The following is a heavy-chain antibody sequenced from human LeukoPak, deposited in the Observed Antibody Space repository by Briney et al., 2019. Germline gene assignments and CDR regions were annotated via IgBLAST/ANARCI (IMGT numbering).Heavy chain of an antibody. D-gene: IGHD3-3*01. CDR3: AKDPGGRFGDAFDI. CDR1: GFTFSNFW. J-gene: IGHJ3*02. Sequence: PGGSLRLSCAASGFTFSNFWMSWVRQAPGKGLEWVANIKEDGSEKYYVDSVKGRFTISRDNAKNSLYLQMNSLRAEDTAVYYCAKDPGGRFGDAFDIWGQGTMVTVSS. CDR2: IKEDGSEK. V-gene: IGHV3-7*03.